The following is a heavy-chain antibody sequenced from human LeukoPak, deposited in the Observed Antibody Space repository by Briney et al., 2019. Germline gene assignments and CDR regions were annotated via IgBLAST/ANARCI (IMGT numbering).Heavy chain of an antibody. CDR3: AKDGSSGWYQKSPFDY. Sequence: PGGSLRPSCAASGFTFSSYGMHWVRQAPGKGLEWVALISDDGSNKYYADSVKGRFTISRDNPKNTLYLQMNSLRAEDTAVYHCAKDGSSGWYQKSPFDYWGQGTLVTVSS. D-gene: IGHD6-19*01. J-gene: IGHJ4*02. CDR2: ISDDGSNK. V-gene: IGHV3-30*18. CDR1: GFTFSSYG.